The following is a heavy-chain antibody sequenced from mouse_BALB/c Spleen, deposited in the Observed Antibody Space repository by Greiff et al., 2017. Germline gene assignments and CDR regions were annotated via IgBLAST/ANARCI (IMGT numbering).Heavy chain of an antibody. CDR2: IWAGGST. D-gene: IGHD2-1*01. CDR3: ASYGNYPGFAY. Sequence: VKLMESGPGLVAPSQSLSITCTVSGFSLTSYGVHWVRQPPGKGLEWLGVIWAGGSTNYNSALMSRLSISKDNSKSQVFLKMNSLQTDDTAMYYCASYGNYPGFAYWGQGTLVTVSA. J-gene: IGHJ3*01. CDR1: GFSLTSYG. V-gene: IGHV2-9*02.